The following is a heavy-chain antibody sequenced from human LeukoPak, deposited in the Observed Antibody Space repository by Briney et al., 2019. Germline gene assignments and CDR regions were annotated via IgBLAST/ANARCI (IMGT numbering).Heavy chain of an antibody. CDR3: ARHFYDFNKAFDV. CDR2: INHSGST. J-gene: IGHJ3*01. D-gene: IGHD5/OR15-5a*01. Sequence: SETLSLTCAVYGGSFSGYYWSWIRQPPGKGLEWIGEINHSGSTNYNPSLKSRVTISVDTSKNQFSLKLSSVTAADTAVYYCARHFYDFNKAFDVWGQGTMVTVSS. CDR1: GGSFSGYY. V-gene: IGHV4-34*01.